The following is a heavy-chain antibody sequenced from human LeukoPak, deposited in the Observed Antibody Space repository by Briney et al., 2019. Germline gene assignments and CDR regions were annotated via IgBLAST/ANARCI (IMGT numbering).Heavy chain of an antibody. CDR1: GGSISSYY. J-gene: IGHJ4*02. CDR2: IYYSGST. Sequence: KPSEALSLTCTVSGGSISSYYWSWIRQPPGKGLEWIGYIYYSGSTNYNPSLKSRVTISVDTSKNQFSLKLSSVTAADTAVYYCARTVCSSTSSWFDYWGQGTLVTVSS. CDR3: ARTVCSSTSSWFDY. V-gene: IGHV4-59*01. D-gene: IGHD2-2*01.